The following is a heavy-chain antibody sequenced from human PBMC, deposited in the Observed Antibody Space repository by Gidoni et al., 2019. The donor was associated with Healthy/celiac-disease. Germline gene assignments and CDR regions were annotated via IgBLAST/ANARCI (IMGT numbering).Heavy chain of an antibody. J-gene: IGHJ3*02. CDR3: ARGDYCSGGSCYSAFDI. V-gene: IGHV4-4*07. D-gene: IGHD2-15*01. CDR1: GGSISSYY. CDR2: IYTSGST. Sequence: QVQLQESGPGLVKPSESLSLTCTVPGGSISSYYWSWIRQPAGKGLEWIGRIYTSGSTNYNPSLKSRVTMSVDTSKNQFSLKLSSVNAADTAVYYCARGDYCSGGSCYSAFDIWGQGTMVTVSS.